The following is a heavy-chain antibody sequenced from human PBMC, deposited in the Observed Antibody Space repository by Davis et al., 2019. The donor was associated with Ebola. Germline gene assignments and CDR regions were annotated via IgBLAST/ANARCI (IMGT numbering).Heavy chain of an antibody. Sequence: PGGSLRLSCAASGFTFSSYWMSWVRQAPGKGLEWVANIKQDGSEKYYVDSVKGRFTISRDNAKNSLYLQMNSLRAEDTAVYYCARDRNLRSGGLNYGMDVWGKGTTVTVSS. CDR3: ARDRNLRSGGLNYGMDV. V-gene: IGHV3-7*01. CDR1: GFTFSSYW. CDR2: IKQDGSEK. J-gene: IGHJ6*04. D-gene: IGHD5/OR15-5a*01.